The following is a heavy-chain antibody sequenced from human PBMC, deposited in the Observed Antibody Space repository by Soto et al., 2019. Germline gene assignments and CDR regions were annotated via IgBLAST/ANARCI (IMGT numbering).Heavy chain of an antibody. CDR1: GGSISSSNW. CDR2: IYHSGST. Sequence: SETLSLTCAVSGGSISSSNWWSWVRQPPGKGLEWIGEIYHSGSTNYNPSLKSRVTISVDKSKNQFSLKLSSVTAADTAVYYRASNRGYSSSWPPYNWFDPWGQGTLVTVSS. CDR3: ASNRGYSSSWPPYNWFDP. V-gene: IGHV4-4*02. D-gene: IGHD6-13*01. J-gene: IGHJ5*02.